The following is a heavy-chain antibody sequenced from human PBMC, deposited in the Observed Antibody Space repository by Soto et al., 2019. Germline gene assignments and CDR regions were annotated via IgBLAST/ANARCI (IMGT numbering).Heavy chain of an antibody. CDR2: ISGTGADT. CDR3: GKERRASGWFVCSY. J-gene: IGHJ4*02. CDR1: GFTFSRYA. V-gene: IGHV3-23*01. D-gene: IGHD6-19*01. Sequence: GGSLRLSXAASGFTFSRYAMSWVRQAPGKGLEWVSAISGTGADTSYADSVRGRFTISRDNSKDTLYPQMNSLRADDTAAYFWGKERRASGWFVCSYWGQCILVAVSS.